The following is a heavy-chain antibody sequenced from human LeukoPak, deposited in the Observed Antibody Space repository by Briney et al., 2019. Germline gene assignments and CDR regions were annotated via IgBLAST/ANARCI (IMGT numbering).Heavy chain of an antibody. CDR2: ISSSSSYI. D-gene: IGHD6-13*01. CDR1: GFTFSSYS. J-gene: IGHJ4*02. V-gene: IGHV3-21*01. CDR3: ARDGAAAGTVTDY. Sequence: KPGGSLRLSCAASGFTFSSYSMNWVRQAPGKGLEWVSSISSSSSYIYYADSVKGRFTISRDNAKNSLYLQMNSLRAEDTAVYYCARDGAAAGTVTDYWDQGTLVTVSS.